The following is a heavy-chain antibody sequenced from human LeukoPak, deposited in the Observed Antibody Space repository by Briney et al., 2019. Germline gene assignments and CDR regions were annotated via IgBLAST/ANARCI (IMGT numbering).Heavy chain of an antibody. D-gene: IGHD2-15*01. CDR3: ARQEYCSGGSCYTWFDP. J-gene: IGHJ5*02. CDR1: GGSISSYY. CDR2: IYFRGNT. Sequence: SETLSLTCTVSGGSISSYYWSWIRQPPGKGLEWIGYIYFRGNTNYNPSLKSRVTISLDTSNNQFSLKLNSVTAADTAMYYCARQEYCSGGSCYTWFDPWGQGTLVTVSS. V-gene: IGHV4-59*01.